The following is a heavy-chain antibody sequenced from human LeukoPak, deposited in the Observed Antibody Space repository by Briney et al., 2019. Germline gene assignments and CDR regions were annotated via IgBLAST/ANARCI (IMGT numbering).Heavy chain of an antibody. D-gene: IGHD6-19*01. CDR2: INHSGST. CDR1: GGSFSGYY. J-gene: IGHJ5*02. CDR3: ARQFSTWLEPGNNWFDP. Sequence: SETLSLTCAVYGGSFSGYYWSWIRQPPGKGLEWIGEINHSGSTNYNPSLKSRVTISVDTSKNQFSLKLSSVTAADTAVYYCARQFSTWLEPGNNWFDPWGQGTLVTVSS. V-gene: IGHV4-34*01.